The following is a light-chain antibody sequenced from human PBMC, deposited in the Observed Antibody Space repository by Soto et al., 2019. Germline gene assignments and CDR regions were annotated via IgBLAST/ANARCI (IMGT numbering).Light chain of an antibody. Sequence: QTVVTQEPSLTVSPGGTVTLTCASSTGAVTSAYYANWFQQKPGQPPRPLIYSTSNKHPWTPARFSASLLGDKAALTLSGVQPEDEADYYCLLYYGGAWVFGGGTKLTVL. CDR2: STS. CDR3: LLYYGGAWV. J-gene: IGLJ3*02. CDR1: TGAVTSAYY. V-gene: IGLV7-43*01.